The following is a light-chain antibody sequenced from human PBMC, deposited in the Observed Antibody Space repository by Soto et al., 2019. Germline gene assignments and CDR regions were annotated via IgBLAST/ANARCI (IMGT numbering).Light chain of an antibody. CDR1: QSVSSY. Sequence: EIVLTQSPATLSLSPGERATLSCRASQSVSSYLAWYQQKPGQAPRLLIYGASSRATGIPDRFSGSGSGTDFTLTISRLEPEDFAGYYCQQYGSSPPFTFGPGTKVDIK. CDR2: GAS. V-gene: IGKV3-20*01. CDR3: QQYGSSPPFT. J-gene: IGKJ3*01.